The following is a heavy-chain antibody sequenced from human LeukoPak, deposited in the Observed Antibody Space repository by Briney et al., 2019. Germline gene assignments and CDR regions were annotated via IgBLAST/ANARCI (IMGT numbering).Heavy chain of an antibody. Sequence: SVKVSCKASGGTFSSYAISWVRQAPGQGLEWMGRIIPILGIANYAQKFQGRVTITADKSTSTAFMELSSLRSEDTAVYYCARGGNYGSGSYPFDYWGQGTLVTVSS. CDR2: IIPILGIA. J-gene: IGHJ4*02. D-gene: IGHD3-10*01. CDR1: GGTFSSYA. CDR3: ARGGNYGSGSYPFDY. V-gene: IGHV1-69*04.